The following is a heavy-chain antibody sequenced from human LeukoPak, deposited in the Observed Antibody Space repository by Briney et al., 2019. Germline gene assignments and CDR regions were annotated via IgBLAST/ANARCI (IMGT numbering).Heavy chain of an antibody. J-gene: IGHJ4*02. CDR3: AKDPRGLVRGQRYSSGWYYFDY. CDR1: GFTFSSYG. D-gene: IGHD6-19*01. CDR2: ISYDGSNK. V-gene: IGHV3-30*18. Sequence: PGGSLRLSCAASGFTFSSYGMHWVRQASGKGLEWVAVISYDGSNKYYADSVKGRFTISRDNSKNTLYLQMNSLRAEDTAVYYCAKDPRGLVRGQRYSSGWYYFDYWGQGTLVTVSS.